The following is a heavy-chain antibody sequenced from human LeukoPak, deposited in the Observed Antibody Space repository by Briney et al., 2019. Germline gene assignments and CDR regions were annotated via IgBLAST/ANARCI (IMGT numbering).Heavy chain of an antibody. J-gene: IGHJ4*02. CDR2: ISGSGVST. Sequence: PGGSLRLSCVASGFTFSSYAMNWVRQAPGKGLEWVSGISGSGVSTYYADSVKCRFTISRDNSKNTLYLQMNSLRAEDTAVYYCAKRGDGYNTYYFDYWGQGTLVTVSS. D-gene: IGHD5-24*01. CDR1: GFTFSSYA. CDR3: AKRGDGYNTYYFDY. V-gene: IGHV3-23*01.